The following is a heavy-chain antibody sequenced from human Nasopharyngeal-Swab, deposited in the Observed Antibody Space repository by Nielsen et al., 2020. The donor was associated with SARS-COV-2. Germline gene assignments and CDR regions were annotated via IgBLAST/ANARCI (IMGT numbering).Heavy chain of an antibody. CDR1: GFTFSNAW. D-gene: IGHD3-22*01. Sequence: GESLKISCAASGFTFSNAWMSWVRQAPGKGLEWVSAISGSGGSTYYADSVKGRFTISRDNSKNTLYLQMNSLRAEDTAVYYCAKDGIYYDSSGYWYYWGQGTLVTVSS. CDR3: AKDGIYYDSSGYWYY. J-gene: IGHJ4*02. CDR2: ISGSGGST. V-gene: IGHV3-23*01.